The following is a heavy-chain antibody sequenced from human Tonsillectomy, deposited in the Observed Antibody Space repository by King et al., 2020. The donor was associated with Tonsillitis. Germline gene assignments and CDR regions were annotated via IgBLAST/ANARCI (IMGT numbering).Heavy chain of an antibody. CDR2: IYYSGST. Sequence: QLQESGPGLVKPSETLSLTCTVSGGSISSSSYYWGWIRQPPGKGLEWIGSIYYSGSTYYNPSLKSRVTISVDTSKNQFSLKLSSVTAADTAVYYCARHFPLNWFDPWGQGTLVTVSS. V-gene: IGHV4-39*01. J-gene: IGHJ5*02. CDR3: ARHFPLNWFDP. CDR1: GGSISSSSYY.